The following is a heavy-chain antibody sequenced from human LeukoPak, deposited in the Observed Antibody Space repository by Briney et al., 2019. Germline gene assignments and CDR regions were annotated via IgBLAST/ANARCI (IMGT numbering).Heavy chain of an antibody. CDR3: ASGYGDAFDI. Sequence: SETLSLTCTVSGGSISSGSCYWSWIRQPAGKGLEWIGRIYTSGSTNYNPSLKSRVTISVDTSKNQFSLKLSSVTAADTAVYYCASGYGDAFDIWGQGTMVTVSS. V-gene: IGHV4-61*02. CDR2: IYTSGST. CDR1: GGSISSGSCY. J-gene: IGHJ3*02. D-gene: IGHD3-22*01.